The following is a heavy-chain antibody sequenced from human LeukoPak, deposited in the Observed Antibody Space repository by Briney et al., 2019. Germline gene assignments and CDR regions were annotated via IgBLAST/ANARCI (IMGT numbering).Heavy chain of an antibody. CDR1: GYTLTELS. Sequence: ASVKVSCKVSGYTLTELSMHWVRQAPGKGLEWMGGFDPEDGETIYAQKFQGRVTMTEDTSKDTAYMELSSLRSEDTAVYYCATYPEPVYGGNSYENFDYWGQGTLVTVSS. CDR2: FDPEDGET. J-gene: IGHJ4*02. CDR3: ATYPEPVYGGNSYENFDY. D-gene: IGHD4-23*01. V-gene: IGHV1-24*01.